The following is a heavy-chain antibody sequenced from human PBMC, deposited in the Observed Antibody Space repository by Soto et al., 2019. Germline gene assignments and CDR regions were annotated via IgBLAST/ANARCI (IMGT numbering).Heavy chain of an antibody. CDR3: ARPTYYYDSSGYPINDAFDI. CDR2: IIPIFGTA. Sequence: QVQLVQSGAEVKKPGSSVKVSCKASGGTFSSYAISWVRQVPGQGLEWMGGIIPIFGTANYAQKFQGRVTITADESTSTAYMELSSLRSEDTAVYYCARPTYYYDSSGYPINDAFDIWGQGTMVTVSS. V-gene: IGHV1-69*01. J-gene: IGHJ3*02. D-gene: IGHD3-22*01. CDR1: GGTFSSYA.